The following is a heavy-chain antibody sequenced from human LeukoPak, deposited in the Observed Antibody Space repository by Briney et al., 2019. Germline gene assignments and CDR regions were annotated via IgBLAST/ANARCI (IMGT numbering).Heavy chain of an antibody. CDR2: ISGSGGST. CDR1: GFTFSSYA. V-gene: IGHV3-23*01. D-gene: IGHD3-22*01. Sequence: GGSLRLPCAASGFTFSSYAMSWVRQAPGKGLEWASAISGSGGSTYYADSVKGRFTISRDNSKNTLYLQMNSLRAEDTAVYYCAKRGDYYDSSGYPYYFDYWGQGTLVTVSS. CDR3: AKRGDYYDSSGYPYYFDY. J-gene: IGHJ4*02.